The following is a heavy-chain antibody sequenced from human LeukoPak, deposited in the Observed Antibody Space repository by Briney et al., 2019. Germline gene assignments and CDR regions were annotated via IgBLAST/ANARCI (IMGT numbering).Heavy chain of an antibody. Sequence: GRSLRLSCVASGFTFSSYAMHWVRQAPGKGLEWVAVIAFDGSNALYADSVKGRFTISRDISKSTLYLEMNSLKAEVSAIYYCSRGRYGDYSRSGCYYGMDVWGQGTTVTVSS. CDR3: SRGRYGDYSRSGCYYGMDV. D-gene: IGHD4-17*01. V-gene: IGHV3-30-3*01. CDR1: GFTFSSYA. J-gene: IGHJ6*02. CDR2: IAFDGSNA.